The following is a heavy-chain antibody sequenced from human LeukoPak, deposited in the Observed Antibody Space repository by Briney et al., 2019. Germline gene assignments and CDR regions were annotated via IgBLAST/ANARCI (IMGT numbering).Heavy chain of an antibody. CDR1: GFTFSSYE. CDR2: ISSSGSTI. Sequence: GGSLRLSCAASGFTFSSYEMNWFRQAPAKGLEWVSYISSSGSTIYYADSVKGRFTISRDNAKNSLYLQMNSLRAEDTAVYYCSISAYGSGSYLYYFDYWGQGTLVTVSS. J-gene: IGHJ4*02. D-gene: IGHD3-10*01. CDR3: SISAYGSGSYLYYFDY. V-gene: IGHV3-48*03.